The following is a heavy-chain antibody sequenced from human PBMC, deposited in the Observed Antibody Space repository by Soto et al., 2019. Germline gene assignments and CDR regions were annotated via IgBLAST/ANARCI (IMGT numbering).Heavy chain of an antibody. Sequence: EVQLVESGGGLVQPGGSLRLSGAASEFTFSSSWMHWVPQVQGKGPVWVSRINSDGSSTSYADFVKGRFTISRDNAKKTLYLQMNSLGAEDTAVYYCARSRFSIGLDYWGQGTLVTVSS. CDR3: ARSRFSIGLDY. V-gene: IGHV3-74*01. CDR2: INSDGSST. J-gene: IGHJ4*02. D-gene: IGHD3-3*02. CDR1: EFTFSSSW.